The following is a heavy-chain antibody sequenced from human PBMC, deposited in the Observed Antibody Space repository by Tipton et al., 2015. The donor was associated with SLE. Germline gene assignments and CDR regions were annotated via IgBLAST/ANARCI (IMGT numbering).Heavy chain of an antibody. V-gene: IGHV3-30-3*01. CDR3: ARDPGYSGYDPLDY. J-gene: IGHJ4*02. D-gene: IGHD5-12*01. CDR1: GFTFSSYA. CDR2: ISYDGSNK. Sequence: SLRLSCAASGFTFSSYAMHWVRQAPGKGLEWVAVISYDGSNKYYADSVKGRFTISRDNSKNTLYLQLNSLRAEDTAVYYCARDPGYSGYDPLDYWGQGTLVTVSS.